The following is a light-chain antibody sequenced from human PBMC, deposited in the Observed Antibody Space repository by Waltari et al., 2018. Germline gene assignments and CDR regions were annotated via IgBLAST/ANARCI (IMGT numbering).Light chain of an antibody. CDR1: QSVSSN. V-gene: IGKV3-15*01. CDR2: GAS. Sequence: EIVMTQSPATLSVSPGERATLSCRASQSVSSNLASYQQKPGQAPRLLIYGASTRATGIPARFSGSGSGTEFTLTISSLQSEDFAVYYRQQYNNWPRWTFGQGTKVEIK. J-gene: IGKJ1*01. CDR3: QQYNNWPRWT.